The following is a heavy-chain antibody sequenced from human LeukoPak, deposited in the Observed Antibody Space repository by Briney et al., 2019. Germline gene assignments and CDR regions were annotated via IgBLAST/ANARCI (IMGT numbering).Heavy chain of an antibody. D-gene: IGHD4-17*01. Sequence: GGSLRLSCAASGFTFSSYAMSWVRQAPGKGLEWVSAISGSGGSTYYADSVKGRFTISRDNSKNTLYLQMNSLRAEDTAVYYCAKDRDYGDYVQPLPDAFDIWGQGTMVTVSS. J-gene: IGHJ3*02. CDR3: AKDRDYGDYVQPLPDAFDI. CDR2: ISGSGGST. V-gene: IGHV3-23*01. CDR1: GFTFSSYA.